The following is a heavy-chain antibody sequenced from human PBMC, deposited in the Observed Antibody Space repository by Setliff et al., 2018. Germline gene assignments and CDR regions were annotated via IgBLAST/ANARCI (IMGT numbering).Heavy chain of an antibody. CDR1: GGTFSNYD. D-gene: IGHD4-17*01. Sequence: SVKVSCKASGGTFSNYDISWVRQAPGQGLEWMGGIIPIFGTANYAQKFQGRVTITTDESTSTAYMELSSLRSEDTAVYYCASLDYGDYTGDYWGQGTLVTVSS. J-gene: IGHJ4*02. CDR3: ASLDYGDYTGDY. V-gene: IGHV1-69*05. CDR2: IIPIFGTA.